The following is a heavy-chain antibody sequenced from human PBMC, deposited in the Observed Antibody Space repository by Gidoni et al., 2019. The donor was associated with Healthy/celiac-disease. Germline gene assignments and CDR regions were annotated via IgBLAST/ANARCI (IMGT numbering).Heavy chain of an antibody. V-gene: IGHV4-30-2*01. J-gene: IGHJ5*02. CDR1: GGSLSRGGYS. Sequence: QLQLQESGSGLVTPSQTLSLTCAVSGGSLSRGGYSWSWIRQPPGKGLEWIGYIYHSGSTYYNPSLKSRGTISVDRSKNQFSLKLSSVTAADTAVYYCARESRWTAFVFDPWGQGTLVTVSS. CDR2: IYHSGST. CDR3: ARESRWTAFVFDP. D-gene: IGHD3-3*01.